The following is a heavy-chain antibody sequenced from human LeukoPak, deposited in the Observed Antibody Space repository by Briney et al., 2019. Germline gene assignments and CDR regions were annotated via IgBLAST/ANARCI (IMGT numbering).Heavy chain of an antibody. V-gene: IGHV5-51*01. J-gene: IGHJ4*02. CDR2: IYPGDSDT. D-gene: IGHD3-22*01. CDR1: GYSFTSYW. Sequence: GESLKISCKGSGYSFTSYWIGWVRQMPGKGLEWMGIIYPGDSDTRYSPSFQGQVTISADKSISTAYLQWSSLKASDTAMYYCARHRARYYYDSSGLDYWGQGTLVTVSS. CDR3: ARHRARYYYDSSGLDY.